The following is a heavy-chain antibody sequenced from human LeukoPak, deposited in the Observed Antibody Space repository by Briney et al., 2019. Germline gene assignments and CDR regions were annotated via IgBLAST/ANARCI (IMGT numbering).Heavy chain of an antibody. CDR1: GFTFSSYA. CDR3: AKDPSRYYYDSSGPLAY. V-gene: IGHV3-23*01. Sequence: GGSLRLSCAASGFTFSSYAMSWVREAPGKGLEWVSAISGSGGSTYYADSVKGRFTISRDNSKNTLHLQMNSLRADDTAVYYCAKDPSRYYYDSSGPLAYWGQGTLVTVSS. J-gene: IGHJ4*02. D-gene: IGHD3-22*01. CDR2: ISGSGGST.